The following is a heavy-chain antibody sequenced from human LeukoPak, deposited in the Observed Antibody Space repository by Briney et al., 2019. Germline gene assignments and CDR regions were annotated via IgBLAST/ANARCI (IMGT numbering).Heavy chain of an antibody. CDR1: GYSFTSYW. J-gene: IGHJ4*02. CDR2: RYPGYSDT. D-gene: IGHD3-3*01. V-gene: IGHV5-51*01. Sequence: GECVPVSCLGSGYSFTSYWIRGVRQIPGKGVEWMGIRYPGYSDTRYSSSFQGQVTISADRSISTAYLQGSSLKASETAMYYCGRSVVEAGSYYFDYWGQETLVTVSS. CDR3: GRSVVEAGSYYFDY.